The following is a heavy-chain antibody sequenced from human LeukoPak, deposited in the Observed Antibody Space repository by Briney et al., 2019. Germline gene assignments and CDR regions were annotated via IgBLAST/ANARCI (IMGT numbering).Heavy chain of an antibody. Sequence: SQTPSLTCAISGDSVSSNSAAWNWIRQSPSRGLEWLGRTYYMSKWYNDYAVSVKSRISINPDTSKNQFSLQLNSVTPEDTAVYYCARDPTAAGTGYFDYWGQGTLVTVSS. CDR2: TYYMSKWYN. J-gene: IGHJ4*02. D-gene: IGHD6-13*01. CDR1: GDSVSSNSAA. CDR3: ARDPTAAGTGYFDY. V-gene: IGHV6-1*01.